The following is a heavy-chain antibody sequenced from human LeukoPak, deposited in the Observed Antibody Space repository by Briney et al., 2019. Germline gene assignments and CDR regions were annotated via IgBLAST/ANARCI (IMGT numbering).Heavy chain of an antibody. CDR3: ARARGGGFGAVAGDGVFDY. V-gene: IGHV4-34*01. J-gene: IGHJ4*02. Sequence: SETLSLTCAVYGGSFSGYYWSWIRQRPGKGLEWIGEINHSGSTNYNPSLKSRVTISVDTSKNQFSLKLSSVTAADTAVYYCARARGGGFGAVAGDGVFDYWGQGTLFTVSS. CDR2: INHSGST. D-gene: IGHD6-19*01. CDR1: GGSFSGYY.